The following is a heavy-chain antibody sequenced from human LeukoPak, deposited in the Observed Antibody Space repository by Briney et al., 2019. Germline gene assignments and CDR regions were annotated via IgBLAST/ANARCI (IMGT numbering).Heavy chain of an antibody. D-gene: IGHD2-21*02. V-gene: IGHV4-59*08. J-gene: IGHJ5*02. Sequence: SETLSLTCTVSGGSISSYYWSWIRQPPGKGLEWIGYIYYSGSTNYNPSLKSRVTISVDTSKNQFSLKLSSVTAADTAVYYCARRIVVVTARGLVDWFDPWGQGTLVTVSS. CDR1: GGSISSYY. CDR2: IYYSGST. CDR3: ARRIVVVTARGLVDWFDP.